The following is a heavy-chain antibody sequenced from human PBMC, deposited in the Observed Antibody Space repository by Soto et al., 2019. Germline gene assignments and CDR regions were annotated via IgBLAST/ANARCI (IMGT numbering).Heavy chain of an antibody. CDR1: GGSISSGGYY. CDR2: IYYSGST. CDR3: SSAPPSDDGCDPSYYYYGMDV. D-gene: IGHD3-10*01. Sequence: PSETLSLTCPVSGGSISSGGYYWSWIRRHPGKGLEWIGYIYYSGSTYYNPSLKSRVTISVDTSKNQFSLKLSTVTAADTAVYYCSSAPPSDDGCDPSYYYYGMDVCRQGTTVTFSS. J-gene: IGHJ6*02. V-gene: IGHV4-31*03.